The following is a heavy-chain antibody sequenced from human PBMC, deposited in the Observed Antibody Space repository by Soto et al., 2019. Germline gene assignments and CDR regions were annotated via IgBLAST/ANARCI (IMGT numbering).Heavy chain of an antibody. CDR3: TRQTDAVQWLVVPTDYNFDY. CDR2: IRSKTNSYAT. J-gene: IGHJ4*02. CDR1: GFTFGGSA. V-gene: IGHV3-73*01. Sequence: GSLRLSCAASGFTFGGSAMHWVRQASGKGLEWVGHIRSKTNSYATAYAESVKGRFTISRDDSMNTAYLQMNSLKTEDTAVYFCTRQTDAVQWLVVPTDYNFDYWGQGTLVTVSS. D-gene: IGHD6-19*01.